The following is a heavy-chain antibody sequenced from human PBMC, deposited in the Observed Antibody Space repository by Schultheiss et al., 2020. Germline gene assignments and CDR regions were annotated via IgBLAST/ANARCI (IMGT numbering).Heavy chain of an antibody. CDR3: AKDLQDYSNYALIGWFDP. Sequence: ASVKVSCKASGYTFTSYDINWVRQATGQGLEWMGWMNPNSGNTGYAQKFQGRVTMTRNTSISTAYMELSSLRSEDTAVYYCAKDLQDYSNYALIGWFDPWGQGTLVTVSS. J-gene: IGHJ5*02. D-gene: IGHD4-11*01. V-gene: IGHV1-8*01. CDR1: GYTFTSYD. CDR2: MNPNSGNT.